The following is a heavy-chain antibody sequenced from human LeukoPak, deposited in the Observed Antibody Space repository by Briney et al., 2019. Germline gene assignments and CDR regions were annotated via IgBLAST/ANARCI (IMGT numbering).Heavy chain of an antibody. V-gene: IGHV4-31*03. J-gene: IGHJ4*02. CDR2: IYYSGST. CDR1: GGSISSGGYY. CDR3: ARSGICSGGSCDCDY. Sequence: PSETLSLTCTVSGGSISSGGYYWSWIRQHPGKGLEWIGYIYYSGSTYYNPSLKSRVTISVDTSKNQFSLKLSSVTAADTAVYYCARSGICSGGSCDCDYWGQGTRVTVSS. D-gene: IGHD2-15*01.